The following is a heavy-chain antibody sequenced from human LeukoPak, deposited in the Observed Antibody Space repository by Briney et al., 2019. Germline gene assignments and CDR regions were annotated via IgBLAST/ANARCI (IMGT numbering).Heavy chain of an antibody. D-gene: IGHD1-26*01. CDR2: IYYSGNT. V-gene: IGHV4-34*01. CDR1: GGSFSGHY. CDR3: ARDSSGAGTVGATSGY. J-gene: IGHJ4*02. Sequence: SETLSLTCAVYGGSFSGHYWTWIRQPPGKGLEWIGSIYYSGNTYYNPSLKSRVTISVDTSKNQFSLKLSSVTAADTAVYYCARDSSGAGTVGATSGYWGQGTLVTVSS.